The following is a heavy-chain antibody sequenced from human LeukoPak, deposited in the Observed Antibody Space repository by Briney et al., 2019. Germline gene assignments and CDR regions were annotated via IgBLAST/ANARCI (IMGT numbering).Heavy chain of an antibody. D-gene: IGHD3-22*01. CDR3: ARARGARITMIVVVDYFDY. CDR1: GGSISSYY. V-gene: IGHV4-59*01. J-gene: IGHJ4*02. Sequence: SETLSLTCTVSGGSISSYYWSWIRQPPGKGLEWIGYIYYSGSTNYNPSFKSRVTISVDTSKNQFSLKLSSVTAADTAVYYCARARGARITMIVVVDYFDYWGQGTLVTVSS. CDR2: IYYSGST.